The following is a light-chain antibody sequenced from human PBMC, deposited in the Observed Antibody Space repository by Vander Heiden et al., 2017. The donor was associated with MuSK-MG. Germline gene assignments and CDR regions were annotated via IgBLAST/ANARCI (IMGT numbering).Light chain of an antibody. CDR3: QQRDSTPRT. CDR2: DAS. Sequence: DIQMTQSPSSLSASVGDRITITCRTSQSFSKFLSWYQQKPGKAPKLLIYDASTLQSGVPSRFSGSGSGTDFTLTISRLQPEDFATYYCQQRDSTPRTFGQGTKVEI. V-gene: IGKV1-39*01. J-gene: IGKJ1*01. CDR1: QSFSKF.